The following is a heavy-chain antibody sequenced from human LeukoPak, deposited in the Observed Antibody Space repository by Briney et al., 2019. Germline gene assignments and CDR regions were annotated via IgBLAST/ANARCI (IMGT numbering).Heavy chain of an antibody. CDR3: AKDPMTTVTTVDSD. D-gene: IGHD4-17*01. CDR1: GFTFSGYG. V-gene: IGHV3-23*01. Sequence: GGSLRLSCAASGFTFSGYGMSWVRQAPGKGLEWVSVISGSGGSTYYADSVKGRFTISRDNSKNTLYLQMNSLRAEDTAVYYCAKDPMTTVTTVDSDWGQGTLVTVSS. J-gene: IGHJ4*02. CDR2: ISGSGGST.